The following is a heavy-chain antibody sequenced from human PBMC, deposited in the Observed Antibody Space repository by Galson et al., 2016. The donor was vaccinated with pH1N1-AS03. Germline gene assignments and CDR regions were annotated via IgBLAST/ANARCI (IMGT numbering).Heavy chain of an antibody. Sequence: SLRLSCAASGFTFSSHSMHWARQAPDEGLEWVAGIEYHGNNKFYAHSVKGRFTIDRDSLQNTLDLQMNSLSAEDSAVYFCARETIRAGEFDLWGRGTVVTVSS. CDR3: ARETIRAGEFDL. D-gene: IGHD1-26*01. V-gene: IGHV3-30-3*01. CDR2: IEYHGNNK. CDR1: GFTFSSHS. J-gene: IGHJ3*01.